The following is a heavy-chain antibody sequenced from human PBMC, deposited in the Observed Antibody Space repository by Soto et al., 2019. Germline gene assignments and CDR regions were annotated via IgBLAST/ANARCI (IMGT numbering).Heavy chain of an antibody. J-gene: IGHJ4*02. Sequence: HPGGSLRLSCAASGFTFSSYAMSWVRQAPGKGLEWVSAISGSGGSTYYADSVKGRFTISRDNSKNTLYLQMNSLRAEDTAVYYCAKYSSGWRGSFDYWGQGTLVTVSS. CDR3: AKYSSGWRGSFDY. CDR2: ISGSGGST. V-gene: IGHV3-23*01. CDR1: GFTFSSYA. D-gene: IGHD6-19*01.